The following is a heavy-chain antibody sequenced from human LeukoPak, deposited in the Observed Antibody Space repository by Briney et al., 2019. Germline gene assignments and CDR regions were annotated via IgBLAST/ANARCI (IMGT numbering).Heavy chain of an antibody. J-gene: IGHJ2*01. CDR3: ARPCGGAWYFDL. Sequence: SETLSLTCTDSGGSISSSYYWGWIRQPPGKGLEWIGSIYYSGSTYYNPSLKSRVTISVDTSKNQFSLKLSSVTAADTAVYYCARPCGGAWYFDLWGRGTLVTVSS. V-gene: IGHV4-39*01. CDR1: GGSISSSYY. CDR2: IYYSGST. D-gene: IGHD2-21*01.